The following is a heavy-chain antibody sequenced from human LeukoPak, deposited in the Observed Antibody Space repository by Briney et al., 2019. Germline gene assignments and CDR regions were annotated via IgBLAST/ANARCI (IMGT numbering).Heavy chain of an antibody. Sequence: SETLSLSCTVSGGSSSWVGYYWSWIRKHPGKGLEWIGYIYYSGSTYYNPSLKSRVTISVDTSKNQFSLKLSSVTAADTAVYYCARVGSSYWFDPWGQGTLVTVSS. CDR3: ARVGSSYWFDP. V-gene: IGHV4-31*03. CDR2: IYYSGST. D-gene: IGHD6-13*01. CDR1: GGSSSWVGYY. J-gene: IGHJ5*02.